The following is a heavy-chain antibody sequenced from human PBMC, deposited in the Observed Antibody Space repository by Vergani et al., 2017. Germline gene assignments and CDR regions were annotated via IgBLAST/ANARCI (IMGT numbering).Heavy chain of an antibody. J-gene: IGHJ3*02. V-gene: IGHV3-9*01. CDR3: AKDIGPRYGPNTFDI. D-gene: IGHD4-17*01. CDR2: ISWNSGSI. CDR1: GFTFDDYA. Sequence: EVQLVESGGGLVQPGRSLRLSCAASGFTFDDYAMHWVRPAPGKGLEWVSGISWNSGSIGYADSVKGRFTISRDNAKNSLYLQMNSLRAEDTALYYCAKDIGPRYGPNTFDIWGQGTMVTVSS.